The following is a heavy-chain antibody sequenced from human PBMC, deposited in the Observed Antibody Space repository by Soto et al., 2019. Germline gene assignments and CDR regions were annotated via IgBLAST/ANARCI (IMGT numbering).Heavy chain of an antibody. D-gene: IGHD3-3*01. CDR1: GGSLSSGDW. V-gene: IGHV4-4*02. CDR2: ISLGGTT. CDR3: ARGGDYTPGFDC. Sequence: QLQLQASGPGLVEPSGTLSLACGVSGGSLSSGDWWSWVRQPPGKGLEWIGEISLGGTTSYNPSLKSRVSMSLDTSKNHFSLKVSSVIAADTAVYYCARGGDYTPGFDCWGQGTLVTVSS. J-gene: IGHJ4*02.